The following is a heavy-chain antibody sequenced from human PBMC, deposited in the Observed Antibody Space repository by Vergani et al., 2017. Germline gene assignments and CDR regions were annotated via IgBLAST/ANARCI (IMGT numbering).Heavy chain of an antibody. J-gene: IGHJ4*02. Sequence: EVQLVQSGAEVKKPGESMKISCKGSGYSFTSYWIGLVRQMAGKGLEWMGIIYTGDAETRYSPSFQGQVTIAADKSISTAYLQWSSRKASDTAMYYCARPFTVKSGYYFPHFDYWGQGTLVTVSS. CDR1: GYSFTSYW. V-gene: IGHV5-51*01. CDR3: ARPFTVKSGYYFPHFDY. CDR2: IYTGDAET. D-gene: IGHD3-22*01.